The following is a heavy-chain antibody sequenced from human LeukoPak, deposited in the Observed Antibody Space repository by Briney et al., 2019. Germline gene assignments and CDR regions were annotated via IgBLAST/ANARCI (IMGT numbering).Heavy chain of an antibody. J-gene: IGHJ4*02. D-gene: IGHD6-13*01. CDR1: GFTFDDYA. CDR3: AKDRSAYSSSWYHFDY. CDR2: ISWNSGSI. V-gene: IGHV3-9*01. Sequence: GGSLRLSCAASGFTFDDYAMHWVRQAPGKGLEWVSGISWNSGSIGYAGSVKGRFTISRDNAKNSLYLQMNSLRAEDTALYYCAKDRSAYSSSWYHFDYWSQGTLVTVSS.